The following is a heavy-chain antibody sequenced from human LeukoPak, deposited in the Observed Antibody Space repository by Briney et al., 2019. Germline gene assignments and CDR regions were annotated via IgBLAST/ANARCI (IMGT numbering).Heavy chain of an antibody. J-gene: IGHJ4*02. CDR1: GFTVSSND. V-gene: IGHV3-53*01. D-gene: IGHD3-10*01. CDR2: IDSGGST. CDR3: ARDPHRSKGGLGELWN. Sequence: GGSLRLSCAASGFTVSSNDMSWVRQAPGKGLEWGAVIDSGGSTYDADSVKGRFTISRDNSKNPLYLQMNSLRAEDTAVYYCARDPHRSKGGLGELWNWGQGTLVTVSS.